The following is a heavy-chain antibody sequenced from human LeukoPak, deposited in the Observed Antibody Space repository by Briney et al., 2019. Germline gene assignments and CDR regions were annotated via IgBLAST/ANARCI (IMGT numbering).Heavy chain of an antibody. CDR2: IGTAGDT. Sequence: GGSLRLSCAASGFNFSNYDMHWVRQGTGKGLEWVSAIGTAGDTYYSDSVKGRFTISRENGKDSLYLQMSSLRAGDTAVYYCARGAYGSGGPRTLHENYYYYGMDVWGQGTTVTVSS. J-gene: IGHJ6*02. V-gene: IGHV3-13*01. CDR3: ARGAYGSGGPRTLHENYYYYGMDV. CDR1: GFNFSNYD. D-gene: IGHD3-10*01.